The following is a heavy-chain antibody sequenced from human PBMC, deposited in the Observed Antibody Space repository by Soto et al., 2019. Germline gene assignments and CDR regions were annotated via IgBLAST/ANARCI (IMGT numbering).Heavy chain of an antibody. D-gene: IGHD5-12*01. CDR1: GGSISSSSYY. CDR2: IYYSGST. J-gene: IGHJ6*03. V-gene: IGHV4-39*01. CDR3: ARQEAARATYMDV. Sequence: QLQLQESGPGLVNPSETLSLTCTISGGSISSSSYYWGWIRQPPGKGLEWIGSIYYSGSTYYNPALRILVSIAVDTSKNQFSLKLSSVTAADTAVYYCARQEAARATYMDVWGKGTTVTVSS.